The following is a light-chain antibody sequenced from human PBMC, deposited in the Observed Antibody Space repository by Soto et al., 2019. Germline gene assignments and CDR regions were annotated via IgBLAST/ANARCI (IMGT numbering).Light chain of an antibody. CDR1: ESISGW. Sequence: DIPMTQSPSTLSASVGDRVTITCRASESISGWLAWYQQKAGKAPNLVIFKASTLESGVPSRFSGSGSGTDFTLSISSLQPDDFATYYCQQYNSYPRTFGQGTKVEIK. V-gene: IGKV1-5*03. CDR2: KAS. CDR3: QQYNSYPRT. J-gene: IGKJ1*01.